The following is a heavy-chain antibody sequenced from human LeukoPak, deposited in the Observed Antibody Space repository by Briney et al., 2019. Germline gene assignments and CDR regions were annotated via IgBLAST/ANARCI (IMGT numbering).Heavy chain of an antibody. CDR3: ARARVGDPTDY. CDR1: GFPFSSYA. V-gene: IGHV3-74*01. D-gene: IGHD1-26*01. CDR2: VHGDGNNI. J-gene: IGHJ4*02. Sequence: GGSLRLSCAASGFPFSSYAMYWVLQAPGEGLVWVSRVHGDGNNIGYADFVEGRFTISRDNAKNTLYLEMSSLRREDTAVYYCARARVGDPTDYWGQGTLVTVSS.